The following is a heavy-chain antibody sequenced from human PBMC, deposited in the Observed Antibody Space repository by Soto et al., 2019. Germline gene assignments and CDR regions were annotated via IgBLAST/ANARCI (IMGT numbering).Heavy chain of an antibody. D-gene: IGHD6-19*01. Sequence: SWIRKAPGKGLEWVSTISVSGGSTYYADSVKGRFTISRDNSKNTLYLQMNSLRAEDTAVYYCAKKNLAVAGPDPYYFDSWGQGTLVTVSS. CDR2: ISVSGGST. J-gene: IGHJ4*02. CDR3: AKKNLAVAGPDPYYFDS. V-gene: IGHV3-23*01.